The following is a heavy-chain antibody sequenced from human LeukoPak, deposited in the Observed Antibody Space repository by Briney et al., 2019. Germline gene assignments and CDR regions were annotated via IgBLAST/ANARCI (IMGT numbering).Heavy chain of an antibody. CDR1: GYTFTGYY. Sequence: GASVKVSCKASGYTFTGYYMHWVRQAPGQGLEWMGWINPNSGGTNYAQKFQGRVTMTRDTSISTAYMELSRLRSDDTAVYYCARDYYDSSGYYSQGLFDYWGQGTLVTVSS. CDR3: ARDYYDSSGYYSQGLFDY. V-gene: IGHV1-2*02. CDR2: INPNSGGT. D-gene: IGHD3-22*01. J-gene: IGHJ4*02.